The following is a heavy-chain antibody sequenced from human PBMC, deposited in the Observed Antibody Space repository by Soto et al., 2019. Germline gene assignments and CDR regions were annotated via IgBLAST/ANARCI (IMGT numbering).Heavy chain of an antibody. J-gene: IGHJ4*01. CDR3: ARGIWTMSWGVYYFDY. CDR1: GYIFTTYA. CDR2: INAGNGNT. V-gene: IGHV1-3*01. D-gene: IGHD3-16*01. Sequence: ASVKVSCKASGYIFTTYAMQWVRQAPGQRPEWMGWINAGNGNTKYSQKFQDRVTITRDTSASTAYMELSSLRFEDTAVYYCARGIWTMSWGVYYFDYCGQGTLVTV.